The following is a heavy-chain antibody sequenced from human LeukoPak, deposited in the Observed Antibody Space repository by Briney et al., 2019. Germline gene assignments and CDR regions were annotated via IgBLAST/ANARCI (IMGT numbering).Heavy chain of an antibody. CDR3: ARDCTNGVCRGWFDP. J-gene: IGHJ5*02. Sequence: ASVKVSCKASGYTFTSYAMHWVRQAPGQRLEWMGWINAGNGNTKYSQKFQGRVTITRDTSASTAYMELSSLRSEDTAVYYCARDCTNGVCRGWFDPWGQGTLVTVSS. CDR2: INAGNGNT. CDR1: GYTFTSYA. V-gene: IGHV1-3*01. D-gene: IGHD2-8*01.